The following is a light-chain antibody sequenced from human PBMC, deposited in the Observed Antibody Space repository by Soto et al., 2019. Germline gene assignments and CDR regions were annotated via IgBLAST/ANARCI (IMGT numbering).Light chain of an antibody. CDR3: QQYNSYSPST. J-gene: IGKJ3*01. V-gene: IGKV1-5*01. CDR1: QTISSH. CDR2: AAS. Sequence: DIQLTQSPSSLSASIGDRVTITCRASQTISSHLNWYQQKPGKAPKLLIYAASSLESGVPSRFSGSGSGTEFTLTISSLQPDDFATYYCQQYNSYSPSTFGPGTKVEIK.